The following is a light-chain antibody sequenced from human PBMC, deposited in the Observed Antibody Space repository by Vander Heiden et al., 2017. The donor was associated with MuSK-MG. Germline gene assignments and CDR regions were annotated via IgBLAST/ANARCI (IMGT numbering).Light chain of an antibody. CDR3: QAWNSSTDV. CDR2: QDS. Sequence: SYELTQPPSVSVSPGQTASTTCSGDKLGDKYACWYQQKPGQSPGRVIYQDSKRPSGIPERFSGSNSGNKAPLTISGTQAMDEADYYCQAWNSSTDVFGTGTKVTVL. V-gene: IGLV3-1*01. J-gene: IGLJ1*01. CDR1: KLGDKY.